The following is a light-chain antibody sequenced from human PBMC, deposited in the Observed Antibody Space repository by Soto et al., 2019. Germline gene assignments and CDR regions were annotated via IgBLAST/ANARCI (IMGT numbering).Light chain of an antibody. Sequence: QSVLTQPASVSGSPGQSITISCTGTSSDVGGYIYVSWYQQHPGKAPKLMIYDVTSRPSGVSYRFSGSKSGNTASLTIPGLQAEDEADYYCSSYKTSSSYVFGTGTKVTLL. CDR3: SSYKTSSSYV. V-gene: IGLV2-14*01. J-gene: IGLJ1*01. CDR1: SSDVGGYIY. CDR2: DVT.